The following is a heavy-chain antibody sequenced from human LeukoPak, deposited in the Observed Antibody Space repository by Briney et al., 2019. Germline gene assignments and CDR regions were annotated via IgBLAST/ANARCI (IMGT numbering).Heavy chain of an antibody. D-gene: IGHD5-18*01. CDR3: AKVGYSYGYHNWFDP. J-gene: IGHJ5*02. Sequence: PGGSLRLSCAASGFTFSSYGMSWVRQAPGKGLEWVSAISGSGGSTYYADSVKGRFTISRDNSKNTLYLQMNSLRAEDTAVYYCAKVGYSYGYHNWFDPWGQGTLVTVSS. CDR1: GFTFSSYG. V-gene: IGHV3-23*01. CDR2: ISGSGGST.